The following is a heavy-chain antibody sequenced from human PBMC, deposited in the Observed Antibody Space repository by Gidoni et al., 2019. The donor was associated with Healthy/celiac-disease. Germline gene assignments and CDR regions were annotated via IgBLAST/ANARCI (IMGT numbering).Heavy chain of an antibody. V-gene: IGHV3-48*03. CDR1: RFTFSSDA. CDR2: ISSSGGTI. Sequence: EVQLVESGGGLVQPGGSLRLPCAASRFTFSSDARDWVRQAPGKGLEWGSYISSSGGTIYYADSVKGRFTISRDNAKNSLYLQMNSLRAEDTAVYYCARSRWDSSGWYYGDYWGQGTLVTVSS. CDR3: ARSRWDSSGWYYGDY. D-gene: IGHD6-19*01. J-gene: IGHJ4*02.